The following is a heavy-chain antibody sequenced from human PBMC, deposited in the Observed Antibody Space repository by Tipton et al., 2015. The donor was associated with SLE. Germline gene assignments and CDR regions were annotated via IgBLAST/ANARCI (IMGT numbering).Heavy chain of an antibody. V-gene: IGHV4-39*07. CDR2: IYYSGST. CDR1: GGSFSGYY. J-gene: IGHJ4*02. Sequence: LRLSCTVSGGSFSGYYWSWIRQPPGKGLEWIGSIYYSGSTYYNPSLKSRVTISVDTSKNQFSLKLSSVTAADTAVYYCAKAGYSSGWYVVFFDYWGQGTLVTVSS. D-gene: IGHD6-19*01. CDR3: AKAGYSSGWYVVFFDY.